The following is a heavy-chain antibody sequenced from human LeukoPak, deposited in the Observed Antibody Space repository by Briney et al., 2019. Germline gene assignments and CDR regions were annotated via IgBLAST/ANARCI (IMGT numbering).Heavy chain of an antibody. J-gene: IGHJ3*02. Sequence: SVKVSCKASGGTFSSYAISWVRQAPGQGLEWMGGIIPIFGTANYAQKFQGRVTITADESTSTAYMELSSLRSEDTAVYYCARVKSYYYDSSGSHSAFDIWGQGAMVTVSS. CDR1: GGTFSSYA. V-gene: IGHV1-69*13. CDR2: IIPIFGTA. CDR3: ARVKSYYYDSSGSHSAFDI. D-gene: IGHD3-22*01.